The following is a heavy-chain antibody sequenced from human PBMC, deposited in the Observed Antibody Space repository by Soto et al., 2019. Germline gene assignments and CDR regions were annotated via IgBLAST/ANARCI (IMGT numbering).Heavy chain of an antibody. J-gene: IGHJ5*02. V-gene: IGHV4-61*01. D-gene: IGHD3-22*01. CDR2: IYYSGST. Sequence: SETLSLTCTVSGGSVSSGSYYWSWIRQPPGKGLEWIGYIYYSGSTNYNPSLKSRVTISVDTSKNQFSLKLSSVTAADTAVYYCARALFDYDSSVGWFDPWGQGTLVTVSS. CDR1: GGSVSSGSYY. CDR3: ARALFDYDSSVGWFDP.